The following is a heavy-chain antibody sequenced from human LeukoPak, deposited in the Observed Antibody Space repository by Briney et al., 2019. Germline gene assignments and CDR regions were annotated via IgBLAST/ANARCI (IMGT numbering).Heavy chain of an antibody. V-gene: IGHV3-23*01. Sequence: GGSLRLSCAVSGFTFSSYAMGWVRQAPGKGPERVSSISGSGGHTYFADSVKGRFTISRDNSKNTLDLQMNSLKVEDTAVYYCAKFRYHSNDNNYLDFNYWGQGTLVTVSS. CDR2: ISGSGGHT. CDR3: AKFRYHSNDNNYLDFNY. CDR1: GFTFSSYA. J-gene: IGHJ4*02. D-gene: IGHD3-22*01.